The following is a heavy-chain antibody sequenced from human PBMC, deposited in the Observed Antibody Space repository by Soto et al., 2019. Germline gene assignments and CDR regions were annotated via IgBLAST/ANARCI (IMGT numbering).Heavy chain of an antibody. CDR3: AKDFTEHWDILPVYSES. D-gene: IGHD3-9*01. Sequence: QVHLVESGGAVVQPGRSLRLSCAASESMFGDFAMHWVRQAPGKGLEWVAVISRDGDDKNYADSGKGRFINSRVNSKNTLYMQMDSVRVHDTTVYYCAKDFTEHWDILPVYSESWGQGTLVTVSS. CDR1: ESMFGDFA. CDR2: ISRDGDDK. V-gene: IGHV3-30*04. J-gene: IGHJ4*02.